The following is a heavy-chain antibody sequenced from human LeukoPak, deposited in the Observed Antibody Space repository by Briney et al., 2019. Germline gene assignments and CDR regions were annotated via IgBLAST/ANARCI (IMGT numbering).Heavy chain of an antibody. CDR3: ARRRLGRVPHWIDL. CDR1: GGSFSAYY. CDR2: ITHSGDT. D-gene: IGHD1-26*01. Sequence: SETLSLTCAVYGGSFSAYYWSWVRQPPGKGLEWIGEITHSGDTNYNPSLKSRVTFLVDTSKTQFSLILSSVTAADTAIYYCARRRLGRVPHWIDLWGQGTLVTVSS. J-gene: IGHJ5*02. V-gene: IGHV4-34*01.